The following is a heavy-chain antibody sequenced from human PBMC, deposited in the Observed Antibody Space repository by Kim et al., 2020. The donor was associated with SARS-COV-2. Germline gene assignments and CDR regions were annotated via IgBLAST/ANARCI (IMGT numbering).Heavy chain of an antibody. CDR3: ARGVPHFSLLWFGELLNWFDP. J-gene: IGHJ5*02. CDR2: ISYDGSNK. V-gene: IGHV3-33*05. D-gene: IGHD3-10*01. Sequence: GGSLRLSCAASGFTFSSYGMHWVRQAPGKGLEWVAVISYDGSNKYYADSVKGRFTISRDNSKNTLYLQMNSLRAEDTAVYYCARGVPHFSLLWFGELLNWFDPWGQGTLVTVSS. CDR1: GFTFSSYG.